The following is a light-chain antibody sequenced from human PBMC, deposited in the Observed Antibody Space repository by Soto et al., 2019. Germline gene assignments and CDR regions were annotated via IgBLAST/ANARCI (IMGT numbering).Light chain of an antibody. Sequence: EIVMTQSPATLSVSPGGRATLAWRAGQSISDTLAWYQQNPGQAPRLLIYVASIRATGFPARFSGSGSGTNITLTISSLQSEDFAVYYCQQYDNWPWTFGQGTKVDIK. CDR3: QQYDNWPWT. CDR1: QSISDT. CDR2: VAS. V-gene: IGKV3-15*01. J-gene: IGKJ1*01.